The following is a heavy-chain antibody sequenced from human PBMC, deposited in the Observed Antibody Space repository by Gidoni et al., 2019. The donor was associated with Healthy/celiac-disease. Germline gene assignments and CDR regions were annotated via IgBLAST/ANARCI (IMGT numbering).Heavy chain of an antibody. CDR2: ISGSGGST. V-gene: IGHV3-23*01. Sequence: EVQLLESGGGLVQPGGSLRLSCAASGFTFSSYAMSWVRQAPGKGLEWVSAISGSGGSTYYADSVKGRFTISRDNSKNTRYLQMNSLRAEDTAVYYCAKDYLPGRAAARGYYFDYWGQGTLVTVSS. CDR3: AKDYLPGRAAARGYYFDY. J-gene: IGHJ4*02. D-gene: IGHD6-13*01. CDR1: GFTFSSYA.